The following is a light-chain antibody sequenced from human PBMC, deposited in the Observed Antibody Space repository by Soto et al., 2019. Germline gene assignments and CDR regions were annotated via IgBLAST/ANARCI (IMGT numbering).Light chain of an antibody. J-gene: IGLJ3*02. Sequence: QSALTQSASVSGSPGQSITISCTGTSSDVGGYNYVSWYQQHPGKAPKLIIYDVSKRPSGVSTRFSGSKSCNTASRTISVLQAEDEADYSVSSYSSTDSRVFGGGTKVTVL. CDR1: SSDVGGYNY. CDR3: SSYSSTDSRV. V-gene: IGLV2-14*01. CDR2: DVS.